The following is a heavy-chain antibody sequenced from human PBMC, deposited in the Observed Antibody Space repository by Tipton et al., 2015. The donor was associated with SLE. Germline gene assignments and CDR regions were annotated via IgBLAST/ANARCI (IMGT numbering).Heavy chain of an antibody. V-gene: IGHV4-39*01. CDR1: GGSISSSSYY. Sequence: TLSLTCTVSGGSISSSSYYWGWIRQPPGKGLEWIGTIYYSGSTYYNPSLKSRVTISVDTSKNQFSLKLSSVTAADTAVYYCARHGRYYDFWSGALGYYYYYMDVWGKGTTVTVSS. CDR2: IYYSGST. J-gene: IGHJ6*03. D-gene: IGHD3-3*01. CDR3: ARHGRYYDFWSGALGYYYYYMDV.